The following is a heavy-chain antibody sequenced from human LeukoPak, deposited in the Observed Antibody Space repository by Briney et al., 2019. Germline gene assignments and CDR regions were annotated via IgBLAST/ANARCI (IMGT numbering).Heavy chain of an antibody. CDR2: INHSGGT. CDR3: ARVCLWGGSCYVYYNGMDV. D-gene: IGHD2-2*01. Sequence: SETLSLTCAVYGGSFNGYSWSWIRQPPGKGLEWIGEINHSGGTNYNPSRKSRVTISVDTSKNQFSLKLRSVTAADTAVYYCARVCLWGGSCYVYYNGMDVWGQGTTVTVSS. J-gene: IGHJ6*02. V-gene: IGHV4-34*01. CDR1: GGSFNGYS.